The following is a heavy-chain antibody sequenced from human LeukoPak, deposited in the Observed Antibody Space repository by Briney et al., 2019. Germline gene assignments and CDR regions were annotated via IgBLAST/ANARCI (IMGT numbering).Heavy chain of an antibody. D-gene: IGHD1-26*01. Sequence: GGSLRLSCAASGITFSSYATNWVRQAPGKGLEWVSDISGTGGSTYYADSVKGRFTISRDNSKNTLSLQMNSLRAEDTAVYYCAKGDTTWELPHDYWGQGTLVTVSS. J-gene: IGHJ4*02. V-gene: IGHV3-23*01. CDR3: AKGDTTWELPHDY. CDR1: GITFSSYA. CDR2: ISGTGGST.